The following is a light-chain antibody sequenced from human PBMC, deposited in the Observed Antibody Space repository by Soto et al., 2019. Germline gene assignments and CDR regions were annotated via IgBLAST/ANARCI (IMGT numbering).Light chain of an antibody. CDR3: QSYENSLRIYV. CDR2: DNT. Sequence: QSALTQPLAVSGAPGQTISISCTGSSXNIGAGYDVHWYQQLPRAAPKLLIFDNTNRPSGVPDRFSGSKSGASASLAISGLQADDEADYYCQSYENSLRIYVFGSGTKVTFL. J-gene: IGLJ1*01. V-gene: IGLV1-40*03. CDR1: SXNIGAGYD.